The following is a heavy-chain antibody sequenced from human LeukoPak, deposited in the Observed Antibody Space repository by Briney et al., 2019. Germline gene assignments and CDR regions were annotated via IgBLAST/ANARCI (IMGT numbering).Heavy chain of an antibody. CDR1: GYTFTSYG. J-gene: IGHJ2*01. CDR2: ISAYNGNT. D-gene: IGHD2-2*01. Sequence: ASVKVSCKASGYTFTSYGISWVRQAPGQGLEWMGWISAYNGNTNYAQKLQGRVTMTTDTSTSTAYMELRSLRSDDTAVYYCARSVGYCSSTSCQSRGPWYFDLWGRGTLVTVSS. CDR3: ARSVGYCSSTSCQSRGPWYFDL. V-gene: IGHV1-18*01.